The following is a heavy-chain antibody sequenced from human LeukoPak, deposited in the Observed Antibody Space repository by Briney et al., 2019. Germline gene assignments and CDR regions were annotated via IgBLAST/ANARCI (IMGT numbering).Heavy chain of an antibody. Sequence: GSSVKVSCKASGGTFSSYAISWVRQAPGQGLEWMGRIIPIFGTANYAQKFEGRVTITTDESTSTAYMEPSSLRSEDTAVYYCARDQKELAVAGVFDYWGQGTLVTVSS. D-gene: IGHD6-19*01. CDR1: GGTFSSYA. CDR2: IIPIFGTA. CDR3: ARDQKELAVAGVFDY. V-gene: IGHV1-69*05. J-gene: IGHJ4*02.